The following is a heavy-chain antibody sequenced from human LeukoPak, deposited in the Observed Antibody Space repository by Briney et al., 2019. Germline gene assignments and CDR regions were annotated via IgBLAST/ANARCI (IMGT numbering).Heavy chain of an antibody. CDR3: AKMSTVAAPDY. J-gene: IGHJ4*02. V-gene: IGHV3-30*18. Sequence: GGSLRLSCAASGFTLSSYGMHWVRQAPGKGLEWVAVISYDGSNKCYADSVKGRFTISRDNSKNTLYLQMNSLRAEDTAVYYCAKMSTVAAPDYWGQGTLVTVSS. CDR2: ISYDGSNK. D-gene: IGHD2-15*01. CDR1: GFTLSSYG.